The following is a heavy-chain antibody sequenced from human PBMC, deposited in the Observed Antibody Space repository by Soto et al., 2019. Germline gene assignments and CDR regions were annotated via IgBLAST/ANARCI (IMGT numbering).Heavy chain of an antibody. CDR2: INPKGGNT. J-gene: IGHJ5*02. Sequence: ASVKVSCKVSGYTLTELSMHWVRQAPGKGLEWMGGINPKGGNTSYAQKFQGRVTMTRDASTSTVYMELSSLRSEDTAVYYCARDRSSTRGNWFDPWGQGTLVTVSS. CDR3: ARDRSSTRGNWFDP. CDR1: GYTLTELS. D-gene: IGHD2-2*01. V-gene: IGHV1-46*03.